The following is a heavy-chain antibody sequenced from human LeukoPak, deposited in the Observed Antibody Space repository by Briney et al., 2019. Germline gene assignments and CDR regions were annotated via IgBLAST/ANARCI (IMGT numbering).Heavy chain of an antibody. CDR2: VSGRDDST. V-gene: IGHV3-23*01. Sequence: GGSLRLSCAAPGFTFRNYAMSWVRQAPGKGLEWVSAVSGRDDSTYYADSVKGRFTISRDNSKNTLYLQMNSLRAEDTAVYYCAKWGDYDILTGYYGSDYWGQGTLVTVSS. CDR1: GFTFRNYA. CDR3: AKWGDYDILTGYYGSDY. J-gene: IGHJ4*02. D-gene: IGHD3-9*01.